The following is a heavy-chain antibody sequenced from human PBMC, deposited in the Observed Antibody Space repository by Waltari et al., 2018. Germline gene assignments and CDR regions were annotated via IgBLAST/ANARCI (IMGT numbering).Heavy chain of an antibody. J-gene: IGHJ5*02. CDR1: GFIFSNYE. V-gene: IGHV3-48*03. D-gene: IGHD4-17*01. CDR3: ARRDDYGDDPFWT. Sequence: EEHLVESGGGLVQPGGSLRLSCAASGFIFSNYEMNWIRQAPGKGRGWVSDIRCIVSPSYYADSAKGRFTISRDNAKNSLYLQMNSLRAEDTAVYYCARRDDYGDDPFWTWGQGTLVTVSS. CDR2: IRCIVSPS.